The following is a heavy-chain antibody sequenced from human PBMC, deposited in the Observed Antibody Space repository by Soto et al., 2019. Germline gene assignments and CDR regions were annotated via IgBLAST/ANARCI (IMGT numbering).Heavy chain of an antibody. D-gene: IGHD2-21*01. Sequence: GASVKVSCKASGYTFTTYGISWVRQAPGQGLEWMGGISGYNGDTSYAQKLQGRVSMTTDTSTSTAYMELRSLRSDDTAVYYCARGQEEGDGFNFDYWGQGTLVTVSS. CDR3: ARGQEEGDGFNFDY. V-gene: IGHV1-18*01. J-gene: IGHJ4*02. CDR1: GYTFTTYG. CDR2: ISGYNGDT.